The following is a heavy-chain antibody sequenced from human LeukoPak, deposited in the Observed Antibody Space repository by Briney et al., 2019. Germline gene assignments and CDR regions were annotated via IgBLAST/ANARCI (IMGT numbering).Heavy chain of an antibody. Sequence: SVKVSCKASGGTFSSYAISWVRQAPGQGLEWMGGIIPIFGTANYAQRFQGRVTITADESTSTAYMELSSLRSEDTAVYYCARDSRYYDSSGYYLSYWGQGTLVTVSS. CDR1: GGTFSSYA. CDR2: IIPIFGTA. V-gene: IGHV1-69*13. D-gene: IGHD3-22*01. CDR3: ARDSRYYDSSGYYLSY. J-gene: IGHJ4*02.